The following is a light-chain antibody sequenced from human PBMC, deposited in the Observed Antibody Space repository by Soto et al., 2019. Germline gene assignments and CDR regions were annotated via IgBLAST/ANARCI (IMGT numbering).Light chain of an antibody. CDR3: QKVKAFPLT. CDR1: QDIRGA. J-gene: IGKJ5*01. Sequence: AILATQSPSSLSASVGDRVTITCRASQDIRGALAWYQQKPGKAPKLLIYDVSTLESGVPSRFSGSGSGTEFTLTISIFQPEDVGTCYCQKVKAFPLTFGPGTGLEIK. V-gene: IGKV1-13*02. CDR2: DVS.